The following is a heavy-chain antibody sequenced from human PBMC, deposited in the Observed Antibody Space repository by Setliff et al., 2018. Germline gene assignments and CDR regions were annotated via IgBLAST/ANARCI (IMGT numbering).Heavy chain of an antibody. CDR2: ISSSSSYI. Sequence: GESLKISCAASGFTFSSYSMNWVRQAPGKGLEWVSSISSSSSYIYYADSVKGRFTISRDNAKNSLYLQMNSLRAEDTAVYYCARSETCHSTHCSPYDYWGQGTPVTVSS. J-gene: IGHJ4*02. CDR3: ARSETCHSTHCSPYDY. D-gene: IGHD2-2*01. V-gene: IGHV3-21*01. CDR1: GFTFSSYS.